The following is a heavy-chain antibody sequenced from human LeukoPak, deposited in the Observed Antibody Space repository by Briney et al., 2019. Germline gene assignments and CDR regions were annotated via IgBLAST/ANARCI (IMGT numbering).Heavy chain of an antibody. CDR2: INTDGSRT. D-gene: IGHD2/OR15-2a*01. CDR3: ARGAFHQYDFDY. Sequence: GSLRLSCAASGFTFISNWMHWVRHAPGKGLVWVSRINTDGSRTNYADSVKGRFTISRDNANNMVYLQMNSLRAEDTAVYYCARGAFHQYDFDYWGQGPLVTVSS. CDR1: GFTFISNW. V-gene: IGHV3-74*01. J-gene: IGHJ4*02.